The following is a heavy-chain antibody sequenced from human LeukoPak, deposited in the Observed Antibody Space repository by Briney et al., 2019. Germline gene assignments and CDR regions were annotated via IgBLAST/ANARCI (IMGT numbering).Heavy chain of an antibody. CDR3: ARESSEDDAFDI. CDR1: GFTFNTYA. Sequence: GGSLRLSCAVSGFTFNTYAMSWVRQAPGKGLEWVSAISGSGTRAYYADSVKGRFTISRDNSKNTLYLQMNSLRAEDTAVYYCARESSEDDAFDIWGQGTMVTVSS. D-gene: IGHD6-6*01. J-gene: IGHJ3*02. V-gene: IGHV3-23*01. CDR2: ISGSGTRA.